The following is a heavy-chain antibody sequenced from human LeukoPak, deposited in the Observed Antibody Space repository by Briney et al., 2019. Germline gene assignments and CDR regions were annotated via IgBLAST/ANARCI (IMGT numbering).Heavy chain of an antibody. CDR3: AREYLTGTIDY. V-gene: IGHV4-34*01. CDR1: GGSFSGYY. CDR2: INHSGST. D-gene: IGHD1/OR15-1a*01. J-gene: IGHJ4*02. Sequence: PSETLSLTCAVYGGSFSGYYWSWIRQPPGKGLEWIGEINHSGSTNYTPSLKSRVTISVDTSKNQFSLKLSSVTAADTAVYYCAREYLTGTIDYWGQGTLVTVSS.